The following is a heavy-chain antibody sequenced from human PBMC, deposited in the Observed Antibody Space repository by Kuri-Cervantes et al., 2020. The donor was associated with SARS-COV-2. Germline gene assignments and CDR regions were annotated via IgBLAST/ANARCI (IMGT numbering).Heavy chain of an antibody. J-gene: IGHJ2*01. CDR3: ARALANFWSGSDWYFDL. CDR1: GGSFRSYY. Sequence: SETLSLTCTVSGGSFRSYYWSWIRQPAGKGLEWIGRIYTSGSTNYNPSLKSRVTMSVDTSKNQFSLKLSSVTAADTAVYYCARALANFWSGSDWYFDLWGRGTLVTVSS. D-gene: IGHD3-3*01. CDR2: IYTSGST. V-gene: IGHV4-4*07.